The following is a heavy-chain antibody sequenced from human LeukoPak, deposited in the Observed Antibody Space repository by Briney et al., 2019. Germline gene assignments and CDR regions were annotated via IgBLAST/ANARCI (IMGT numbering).Heavy chain of an antibody. CDR2: MSTGGTT. V-gene: IGHV3-53*01. CDR1: GFSVSGTH. J-gene: IGHJ4*02. D-gene: IGHD2-21*02. CDR3: VQDEVTSGGGLAS. Sequence: GGTLRLSSAASGFSVSGTHMRWVCHAPRKGLECVSAMSTGGTTSYADSVKGRFTISRCNSKNTLYLYMNSLRAADTALSYCVQDEVTSGGGLASWGQGTVVTVSS.